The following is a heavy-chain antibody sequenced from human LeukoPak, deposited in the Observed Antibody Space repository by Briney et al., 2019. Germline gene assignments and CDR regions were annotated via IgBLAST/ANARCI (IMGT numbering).Heavy chain of an antibody. V-gene: IGHV1-2*04. CDR3: ARSKLRFLEWLLFY. CDR1: GYTFTGYY. J-gene: IGHJ4*02. CDR2: INPNSGGT. D-gene: IGHD3-3*01. Sequence: EASVKVSCTASGYTFTGYYMHWVRQAPGQGLEWMGWINPNSGGTNYAQKFQGWVTMTRDTSISTAYMELSRLRSDDTAVYYCARSKLRFLEWLLFYWGQGTLVTVSS.